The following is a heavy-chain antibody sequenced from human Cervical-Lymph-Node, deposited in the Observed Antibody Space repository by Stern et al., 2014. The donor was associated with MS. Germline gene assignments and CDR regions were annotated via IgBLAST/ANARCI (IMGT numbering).Heavy chain of an antibody. Sequence: VQLVESGGGVVQPGRSLRLSCAASGFTFRSYAMHWVRQAPGKGLEWVAGISYEGSNKYYADSVKGRFTIARDNSKNTLYLQMNSLRAEDSAVYYCARTYYYGSGSQKDYYGMDVWGQGTTVTVSS. D-gene: IGHD3-10*01. J-gene: IGHJ6*02. CDR1: GFTFRSYA. CDR3: ARTYYYGSGSQKDYYGMDV. CDR2: ISYEGSNK. V-gene: IGHV3-30-3*01.